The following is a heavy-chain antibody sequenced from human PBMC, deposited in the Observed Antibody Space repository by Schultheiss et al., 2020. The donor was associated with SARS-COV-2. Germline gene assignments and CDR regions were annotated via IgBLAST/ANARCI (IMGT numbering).Heavy chain of an antibody. V-gene: IGHV4-61*08. CDR2: INHSGST. CDR1: GGSISSGDYY. D-gene: IGHD6-13*01. J-gene: IGHJ6*02. Sequence: SETLSLTCTVSGGSISSGDYYWSWIRQPPGKGLEWIGEINHSGSTNYNPSLKSRLTISVDTSKNQFSLKLNSVTAADTAVYYCARQRSSSSSYGMDVWGQGTAVTVSS. CDR3: ARQRSSSSSYGMDV.